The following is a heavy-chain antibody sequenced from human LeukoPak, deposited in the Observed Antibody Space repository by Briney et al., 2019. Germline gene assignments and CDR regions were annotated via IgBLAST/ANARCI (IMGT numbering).Heavy chain of an antibody. V-gene: IGHV1-18*04. Sequence: GASVKVSCKASGYTFTGYYMHWVRQAPGQGLEWMGWISAYNVNTNNAQKPQGRVTMTTDTSTNTAYMELRSLRPDDTAVYYCARDMVRGVISFDYWGQGTLVTVSS. D-gene: IGHD3-10*01. CDR1: GYTFTGYY. CDR3: ARDMVRGVISFDY. CDR2: ISAYNVNT. J-gene: IGHJ4*02.